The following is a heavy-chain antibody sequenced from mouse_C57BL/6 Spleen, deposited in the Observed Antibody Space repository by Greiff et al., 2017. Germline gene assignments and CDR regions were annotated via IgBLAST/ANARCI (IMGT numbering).Heavy chain of an antibody. V-gene: IGHV1-19*01. D-gene: IGHD1-1*01. CDR1: GYTFTDYY. CDR3: ARSGYGSSSDY. CDR2: INPYNGGT. Sequence: VQLQQSGPVLVKPGASVKMSCKASGYTFTDYYMNWVKQSHGKSLEWIGVINPYNGGTSYNQKFKGKATLTVDKSSSTAYMELNSLTSEDSAVYYCARSGYGSSSDYWGQGTTLTVSS. J-gene: IGHJ2*01.